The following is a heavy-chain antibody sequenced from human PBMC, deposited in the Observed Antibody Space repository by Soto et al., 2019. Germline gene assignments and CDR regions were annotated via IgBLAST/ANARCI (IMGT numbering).Heavy chain of an antibody. D-gene: IGHD2-8*01. CDR2: MFASGSS. CDR3: ASEGVDHRPDY. Sequence: QVQLQESGPGLVKPSETLSLTCAVSGDSISSPNWWSWYRKSPGKGLELIGEMFASGSSNYNPSLDGRVTISLDTSKNHFSLKLTSLTAADTAIYYCASEGVDHRPDYWGQGIPVSVSS. V-gene: IGHV4-4*02. CDR1: GDSISSPNW. J-gene: IGHJ4*02.